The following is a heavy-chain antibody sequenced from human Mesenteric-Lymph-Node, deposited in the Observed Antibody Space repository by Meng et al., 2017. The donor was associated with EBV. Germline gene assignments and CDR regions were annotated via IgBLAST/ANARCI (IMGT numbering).Heavy chain of an antibody. D-gene: IGHD3-22*01. CDR2: INTNTGNH. Sequence: QEEFVQCGSVLKTSGASVVVFYKASGYTFNKYAKKWVRQAPGQGLEWMGWINTNTGNHTYAQDFTGRFVFSVDTSVTTSYLHISDLKAEDTAVYFCARGQSGMIVPFDYWGQGTLVTVSS. CDR1: GYTFNKYA. CDR3: ARGQSGMIVPFDY. V-gene: IGHV7-4-1*02. J-gene: IGHJ4*02.